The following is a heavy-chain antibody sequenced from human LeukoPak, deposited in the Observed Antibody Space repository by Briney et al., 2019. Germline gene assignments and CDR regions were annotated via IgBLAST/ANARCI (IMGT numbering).Heavy chain of an antibody. J-gene: IGHJ1*01. CDR1: GFTFSDYY. CDR3: ARQSPFYYGRDKYCAIY. Sequence: GGSLTLSCAASGFTFSDYYMSWFRQAPGKGLEWVSYVSSGNTIFYADSVKGRFTISRDNAKSSLYLQMNDVRAEDTAAYYCARQSPFYYGRDKYCAIYWGHGTLVTVSS. D-gene: IGHD3-10*02. V-gene: IGHV3-11*01. CDR2: VSSGNTI.